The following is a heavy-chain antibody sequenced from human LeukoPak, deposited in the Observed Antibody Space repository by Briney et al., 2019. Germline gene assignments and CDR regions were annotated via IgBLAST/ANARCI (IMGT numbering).Heavy chain of an antibody. Sequence: PGGSLRLSCAASGFTFSNFAMGWIRQAPGKGLEWVSYISSSSSYTNYADSVKGRFTISRDNAKNSLYLQMNSLRAEDTAVYYCAREAYSSSYVDYWGQGTLVTVSS. CDR1: GFTFSNFA. CDR3: AREAYSSSYVDY. J-gene: IGHJ4*02. V-gene: IGHV3-11*06. D-gene: IGHD6-13*01. CDR2: ISSSSSYT.